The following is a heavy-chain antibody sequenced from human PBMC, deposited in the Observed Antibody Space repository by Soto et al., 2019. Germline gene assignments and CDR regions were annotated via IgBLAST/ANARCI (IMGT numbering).Heavy chain of an antibody. Sequence: SETLSLTCTVSGASISSSSYSWGWIRQPPGKGLEWIGGIYDGGNTYYNPSLQSRVTMTVDTSKSQFSLKLSSVTAADTAVYYCARRRGSSWEGYWFDPWGQGTLVTVSS. CDR1: GASISSSSYS. CDR2: IYDGGNT. V-gene: IGHV4-39*01. J-gene: IGHJ5*02. D-gene: IGHD6-13*01. CDR3: ARRRGSSWEGYWFDP.